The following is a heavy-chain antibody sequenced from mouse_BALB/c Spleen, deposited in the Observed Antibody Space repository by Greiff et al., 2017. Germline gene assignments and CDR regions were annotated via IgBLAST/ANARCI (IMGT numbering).Heavy chain of an antibody. CDR3: VRALYDGYATWFAY. J-gene: IGHJ3*01. D-gene: IGHD2-3*01. CDR2: IRSKSNNYAT. CDR1: GFTFNTNA. Sequence: TGGGLVQPKGSLKLSCAASGFTFNTNAMNWVRQAPGKGLEWVARIRSKSNNYATYYADSVKDRFTISRDDSQSMLYLQMNNLKTEDTAMYYCVRALYDGYATWFAYWGQGTLVTVSA. V-gene: IGHV10S3*01.